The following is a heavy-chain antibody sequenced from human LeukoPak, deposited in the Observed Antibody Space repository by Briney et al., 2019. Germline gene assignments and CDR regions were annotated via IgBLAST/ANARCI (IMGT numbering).Heavy chain of an antibody. V-gene: IGHV1-69*13. CDR1: GGTFSSYA. Sequence: ASVKVSCKASGGTFSSYAISWVRQAPGQGLEWMGGIIPIFGTANYAQKFQGRVTITADESTSTAYMELSSLRSEDTAVYYCARRKGYCSCTSCIYYFDYWGQGTLVTVSS. CDR2: IIPIFGTA. J-gene: IGHJ4*02. CDR3: ARRKGYCSCTSCIYYFDY. D-gene: IGHD2-2*01.